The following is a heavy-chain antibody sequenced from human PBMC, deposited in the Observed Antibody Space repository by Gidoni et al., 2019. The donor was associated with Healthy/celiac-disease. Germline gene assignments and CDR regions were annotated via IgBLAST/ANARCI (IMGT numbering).Heavy chain of an antibody. CDR2: ISWNSCSI. V-gene: IGHV3-9*01. D-gene: IGHD3-22*01. J-gene: IGHJ4*02. Sequence: VSGISWNSCSIGYADSVKGRFTISRDNAKNSLYLQMNSLRAEDTALYYCASSQYYYDSSGYYYDYWGQGTLVTVSS. CDR3: ASSQYYYDSSGYYYDY.